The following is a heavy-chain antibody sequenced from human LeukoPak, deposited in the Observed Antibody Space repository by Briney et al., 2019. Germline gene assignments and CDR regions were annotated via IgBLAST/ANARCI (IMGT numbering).Heavy chain of an antibody. D-gene: IGHD2-15*01. V-gene: IGHV1-18*01. J-gene: IGHJ4*02. CDR3: ARLYCSGGSCSPDPPDY. CDR2: INAYNGNT. CDR1: GYTFTSSG. Sequence: ASVKVSCKASGYTFTSSGINWVRQAPGQGLEWMGWINAYNGNTNYAKKLQGRVTMTTDTSTSTAYMELRSLRSDDTAVYYCARLYCSGGSCSPDPPDYWGQGTLVTVSS.